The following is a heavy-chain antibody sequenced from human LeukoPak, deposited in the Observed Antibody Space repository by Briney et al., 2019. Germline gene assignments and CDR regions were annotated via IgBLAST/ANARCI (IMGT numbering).Heavy chain of an antibody. V-gene: IGHV3-23*01. CDR3: AKLYYDSSGPLLGYYFDY. CDR1: GFTSSSYA. J-gene: IGHJ4*02. CDR2: ISGSGGST. D-gene: IGHD3-22*01. Sequence: GGSLRLSCAASGFTSSSYAMSWVRQAPGKGLEWVSAISGSGGSTYYADSVKGRFTISRDNSKNTLYLQMNSLRAEDTAVYYSAKLYYDSSGPLLGYYFDYWGQGTLVTVSS.